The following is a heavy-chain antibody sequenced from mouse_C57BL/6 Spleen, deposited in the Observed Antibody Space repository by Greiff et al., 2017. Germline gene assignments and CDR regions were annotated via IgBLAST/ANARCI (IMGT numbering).Heavy chain of an antibody. CDR3: ARKLGRRGYFDY. Sequence: QVQLKQSGAELVKPGASVKMSCKASGYTFTSYWITWVKQRPGQGLEWIGDIYPGSGSTNYNEKFKSKATLTVDTSSSTAYMQLSSLTSEDSAVYYWARKLGRRGYFDYWGQGTTLTVSS. CDR1: GYTFTSYW. D-gene: IGHD4-1*01. J-gene: IGHJ2*01. CDR2: IYPGSGST. V-gene: IGHV1-55*01.